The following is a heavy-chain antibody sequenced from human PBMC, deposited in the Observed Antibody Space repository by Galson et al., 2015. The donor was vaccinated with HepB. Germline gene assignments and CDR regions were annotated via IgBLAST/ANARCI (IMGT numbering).Heavy chain of an antibody. CDR3: ARDRGSGWYYFDY. J-gene: IGHJ4*02. V-gene: IGHV3-21*01. CDR1: GFTFSSYS. Sequence: SLRLSCAASGFTFSSYSMNWVRQAPGKGLEWVSSISSSSSYIYYADSVKGRFTISRDNAKNSLYLQMNSLRAEDTAVYYCARDRGSGWYYFDYWGQGTLVTVSS. CDR2: ISSSSSYI. D-gene: IGHD6-19*01.